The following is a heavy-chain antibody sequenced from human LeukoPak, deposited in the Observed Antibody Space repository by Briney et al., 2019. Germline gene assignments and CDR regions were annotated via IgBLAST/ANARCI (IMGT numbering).Heavy chain of an antibody. J-gene: IGHJ4*02. CDR2: INHSGST. D-gene: IGHD3-22*01. CDR3: ARGPWDYYDSSGYYQFDY. Sequence: SETLSLTCAVYGGSFSGYYWSWIRQPPGKGLEWSGEINHSGSTNYNPSLKSRVTISVDTSKNQFSLKLSSVTAADTAVYYCARGPWDYYDSSGYYQFDYRGQGTLVTVSS. V-gene: IGHV4-34*01. CDR1: GGSFSGYY.